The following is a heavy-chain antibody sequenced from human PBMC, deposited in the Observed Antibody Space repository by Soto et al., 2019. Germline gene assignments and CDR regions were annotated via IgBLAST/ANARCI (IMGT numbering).Heavy chain of an antibody. CDR3: ARLDGDYLGFDY. J-gene: IGHJ4*02. Sequence: QLQLQESGPGLVKPSETLSLTCTVSGGSVSSSSYYWGWIRQPPGKGLEWIGTISYSGSTYYNPSLTSRVTISVDTSNNQFSFRLTSVTAADPAVYYWARLDGDYLGFDYWGQGTLVTVSS. CDR2: ISYSGST. D-gene: IGHD2-21*02. V-gene: IGHV4-39*01. CDR1: GGSVSSSSYY.